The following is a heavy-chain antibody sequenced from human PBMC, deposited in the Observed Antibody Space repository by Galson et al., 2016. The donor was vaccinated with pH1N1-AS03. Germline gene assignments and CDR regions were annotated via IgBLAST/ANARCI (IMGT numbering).Heavy chain of an antibody. V-gene: IGHV5-51*01. Sequence: QSGAEVKGPGESLKISCKGSGYRFTSYWIAWVRQVPGKGLEWMGILYPGDSATRYSPSFQGHVTMSADKSINTVYLNWGSLKASDTAMYYCARPLSSMITMGGLIVTEAFDAWGQGTMLTVSS. CDR2: LYPGDSAT. D-gene: IGHD3-16*02. CDR1: GYRFTSYW. CDR3: ARPLSSMITMGGLIVTEAFDA. J-gene: IGHJ3*01.